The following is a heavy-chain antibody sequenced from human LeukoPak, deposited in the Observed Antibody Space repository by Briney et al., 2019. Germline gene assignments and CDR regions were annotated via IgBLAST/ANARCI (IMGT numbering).Heavy chain of an antibody. J-gene: IGHJ4*02. CDR1: GFTFSSYA. Sequence: GGSLRLSCAASGFTFSSYAMTWVRQAPGRGLEWVSAISGNGGPTYYADSVKGRFTISRDNSKNTLYLQMNSLRAEDTAVYYCARPASSGYFYFDYWGREPWSPSPQ. CDR2: ISGNGGPT. V-gene: IGHV3-23*01. D-gene: IGHD3-22*01. CDR3: ARPASSGYFYFDY.